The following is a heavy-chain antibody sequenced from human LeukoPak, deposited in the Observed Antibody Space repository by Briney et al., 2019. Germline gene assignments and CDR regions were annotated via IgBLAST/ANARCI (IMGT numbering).Heavy chain of an antibody. CDR2: IIPILGIA. J-gene: IGHJ6*02. Sequence: SVKVSCKASGGTFSSYAISWVRQAPGQGLEWMGRIIPILGIANYAQKFQGRVTITADKSTSTAYMELSSLRSEDTAVYYCARGGLYCSSTSCYSPGGATVMDVWGQGTTVTVSS. CDR1: GGTFSSYA. CDR3: ARGGLYCSSTSCYSPGGATVMDV. D-gene: IGHD2-2*01. V-gene: IGHV1-69*04.